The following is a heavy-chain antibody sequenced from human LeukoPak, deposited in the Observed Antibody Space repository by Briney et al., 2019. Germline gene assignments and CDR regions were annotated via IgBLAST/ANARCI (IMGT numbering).Heavy chain of an antibody. Sequence: GGSLRLSCAASGFTFSSYAMSWVRQAPGKGLEWVSAISGSGGSTYYADSVKGRFTISRDNSKNTLYLQMNSLKTEDTAVYYCTRAPSARIQLWVDYWGQGTLVTVSS. V-gene: IGHV3-23*01. D-gene: IGHD5-18*01. CDR2: ISGSGGST. J-gene: IGHJ4*02. CDR3: TRAPSARIQLWVDY. CDR1: GFTFSSYA.